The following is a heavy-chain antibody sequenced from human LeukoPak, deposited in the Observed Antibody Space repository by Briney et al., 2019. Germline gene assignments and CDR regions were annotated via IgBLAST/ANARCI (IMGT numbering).Heavy chain of an antibody. V-gene: IGHV1-2*02. CDR2: INPNSGGT. CDR3: ARTREQLVVFDY. D-gene: IGHD6-6*01. J-gene: IGHJ4*02. CDR1: GYSFSTHW. Sequence: ASVKVSCKASGYSFSTHWMHWVRQAPGQGLEWMGWINPNSGGTNYAQKFQGRVTMTRDTSISTAYMELSRLRSDDTAVYYCARTREQLVVFDYWGQGTLVTVSS.